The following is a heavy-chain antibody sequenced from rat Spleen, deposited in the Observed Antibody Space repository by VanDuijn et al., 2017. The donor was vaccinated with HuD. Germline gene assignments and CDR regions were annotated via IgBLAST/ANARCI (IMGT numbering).Heavy chain of an antibody. J-gene: IGHJ2*01. CDR2: LSSGGST. V-gene: IGHV2S8*01. D-gene: IGHD1-10*01. Sequence: QVQLKESGPGLVQSSQTLSLTCTVSEFSLISNGVSWVRQPPGKGLEWIAALSSGGSTFYNSTLKSRLSISRDTSKSQVFLKMNSLQTEDTATYYCVREWGHNNSGYFDYWGQGVMVTVSS. CDR1: EFSLISNG. CDR3: VREWGHNNSGYFDY.